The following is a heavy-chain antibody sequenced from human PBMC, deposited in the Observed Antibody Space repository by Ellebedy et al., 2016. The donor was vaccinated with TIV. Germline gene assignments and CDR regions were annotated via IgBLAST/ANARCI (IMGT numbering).Heavy chain of an antibody. CDR2: IRQDGDEK. J-gene: IGHJ5*02. CDR1: EFSFRSYW. CDR3: ARRASYGDYAVQVNPWFDP. Sequence: PGGSLRLSCAASEFSFRSYWMAWVRQAPGKGLEWVANIRQDGDEKKYVDSVKGRFTISRDNAKSSLFLQMNSLRVEDTAVYYCARRASYGDYAVQVNPWFDPWGQGTLVTVSS. D-gene: IGHD4-17*01. V-gene: IGHV3-7*01.